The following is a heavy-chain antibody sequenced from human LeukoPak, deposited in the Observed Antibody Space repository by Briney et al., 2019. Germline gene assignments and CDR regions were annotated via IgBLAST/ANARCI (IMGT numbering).Heavy chain of an antibody. D-gene: IGHD4-11*01. J-gene: IGHJ4*02. CDR3: AKDAQRGFDYSNSFQY. Sequence: PGGSLRLSCAASGFIFTDYGFHWVRQAPGKGLEWVAAIWSDATNMFYANSVKGRFFIQRDDYQNTVYLEMSSLRAEETAVYYCAKDAQRGFDYSNSFQYWGQGSLVTVSS. CDR1: GFIFTDYG. CDR2: IWSDATNM. V-gene: IGHV3-33*06.